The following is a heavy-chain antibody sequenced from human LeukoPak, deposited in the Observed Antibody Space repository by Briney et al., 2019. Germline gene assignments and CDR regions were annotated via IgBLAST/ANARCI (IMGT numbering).Heavy chain of an antibody. CDR3: AKDLLRFLEWSQGGDAFDI. CDR1: GGTYSSYA. J-gene: IGHJ3*02. D-gene: IGHD3-3*01. CDR2: IIPILGIA. Sequence: SVKVSCKASGGTYSSYAISWVRQAPGQGLEWMGRIIPILGIANYAQKFQGRVSITADKSTSTAYMELSSLRSEDTAVYYCAKDLLRFLEWSQGGDAFDIWGQGTMVTVSS. V-gene: IGHV1-69*04.